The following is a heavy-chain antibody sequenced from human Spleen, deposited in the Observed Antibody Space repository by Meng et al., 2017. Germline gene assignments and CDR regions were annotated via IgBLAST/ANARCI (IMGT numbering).Heavy chain of an antibody. CDR3: ARGPTTMAHDFDY. D-gene: IGHD4-11*01. V-gene: IGHV4-34*01. CDR1: GGSFSDYY. Sequence: QLQQWGAVLWRPYETLSFTCGVSGGSFSDYYWSWIRQPPGKGLEWIGEINHSGSTNYNPSLESRATISVDTSQNNLSLKLSSVTAADSAVYYCARGPTTMAHDFDYWGQGTLVTVSS. CDR2: INHSGST. J-gene: IGHJ4*02.